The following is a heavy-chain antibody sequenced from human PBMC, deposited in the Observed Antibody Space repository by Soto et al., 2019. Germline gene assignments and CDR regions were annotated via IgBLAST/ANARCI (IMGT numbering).Heavy chain of an antibody. CDR1: GGSISSYY. CDR2: IYYSGST. D-gene: IGHD6-19*01. J-gene: IGHJ3*02. CDR3: AKGNSSGWYGGAFDI. Sequence: QVQLQESGPGLVKPSETLSLTCTVSGGSISSYYWSWIRQPPGKGLEWIGYIYYSGSTNYNPSLKGRVTISVDTSKNQFSLKLSSVTAADTAVYYCAKGNSSGWYGGAFDIWGQGTMVTVSS. V-gene: IGHV4-59*01.